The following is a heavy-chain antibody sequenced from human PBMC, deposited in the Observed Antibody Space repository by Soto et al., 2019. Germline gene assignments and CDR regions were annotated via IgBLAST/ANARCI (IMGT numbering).Heavy chain of an antibody. J-gene: IGHJ4*02. CDR1: GYTFTGYY. CDR2: INPNSGGT. V-gene: IGHV1-2*02. Sequence: GASVKVSCKASGYTFTGYYMHWVRQAPGQGLEWMGWINPNSGGTNYAQKFQGRVTMTRDTSISTAYMELSRLRSDDTAVYYCARVRFEYSSSSENYYFDYWGQGTLVTVS. CDR3: ARVRFEYSSSSENYYFDY. D-gene: IGHD6-6*01.